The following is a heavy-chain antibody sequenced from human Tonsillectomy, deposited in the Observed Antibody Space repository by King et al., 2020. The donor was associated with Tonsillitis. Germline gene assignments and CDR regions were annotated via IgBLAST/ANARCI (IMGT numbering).Heavy chain of an antibody. J-gene: IGHJ6*02. D-gene: IGHD6-19*01. CDR2: ISYDGSNK. Sequence: VQLVESGGGVVQPGRSLRLSCAASGFTFSSYGMHWVRQAPGKGLEWVADISYDGSNKYYADSVKGRFTISRDNSKNTLYLQMDSLRGEDTAVYYCAGGGCGSGWYSDYYSCYVMDVWGQGTTVTVSS. V-gene: IGHV3-30*03. CDR1: GFTFSSYG. CDR3: AGGGCGSGWYSDYYSCYVMDV.